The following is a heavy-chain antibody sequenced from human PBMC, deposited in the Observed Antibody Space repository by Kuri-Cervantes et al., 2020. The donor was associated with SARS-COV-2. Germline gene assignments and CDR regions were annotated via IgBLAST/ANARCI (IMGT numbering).Heavy chain of an antibody. D-gene: IGHD6-6*01. Sequence: GGSLRLSCAASGITASTNYMNWVRQAPGKGLEWLSVMYSGRSTYYADSVKGRFTISRDTSKNTVYLQMNSLRGDDTAVYYCTRGSIAGRRGIFDFRGQGTVVTVSS. V-gene: IGHV3-53*01. CDR3: TRGSIAGRRGIFDF. J-gene: IGHJ4*02. CDR2: MYSGRST. CDR1: GITASTNY.